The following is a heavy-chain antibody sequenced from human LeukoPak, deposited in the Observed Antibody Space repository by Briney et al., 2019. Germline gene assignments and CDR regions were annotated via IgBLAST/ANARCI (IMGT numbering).Heavy chain of an antibody. CDR2: ISSSSSTI. CDR1: GFTFSSYS. V-gene: IGHV3-48*01. Sequence: GGSLRLSCAASGFTFSSYSMNWVRQAPGKGLEWVSYISSSSSTIYYADSVKGRFTISRDNAKNSLYLQMNSLRAEDTAVYYCARDTGVFDYWGQGTLVTVSS. D-gene: IGHD1-14*01. CDR3: ARDTGVFDY. J-gene: IGHJ4*02.